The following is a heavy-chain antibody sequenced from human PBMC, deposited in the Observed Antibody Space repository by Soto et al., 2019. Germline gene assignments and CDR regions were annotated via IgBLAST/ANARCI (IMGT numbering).Heavy chain of an antibody. Sequence: PGGSLRLSCAASGFTFSDYYMSWIRQAPGKGLEWVSYISSSSSYTNYADSVKGRFTISRDNAKSSLYLQMNSLRAEDTAVYYCARVGDCSSTSCYSSPLDYWGQGTLVTVSS. V-gene: IGHV3-11*06. D-gene: IGHD2-2*02. J-gene: IGHJ4*02. CDR3: ARVGDCSSTSCYSSPLDY. CDR1: GFTFSDYY. CDR2: ISSSSSYT.